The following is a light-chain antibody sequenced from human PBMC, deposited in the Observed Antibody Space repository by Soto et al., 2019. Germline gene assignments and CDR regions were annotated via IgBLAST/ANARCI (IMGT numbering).Light chain of an antibody. CDR2: RAY. J-gene: IGKJ1*01. V-gene: IGKV3-15*01. CDR3: KKYNNWHRK. CDR1: QSVSNN. Sequence: ELVLPKSPGTLSLSPVEISTLSLLSSQSVSNNYLAWYQQKPGQPHRILFYRAYTRATGIKARFSGSGSGTEFTLTIRSMQSEDFAVYYCKKYNNWHRKFGKGTTVDI.